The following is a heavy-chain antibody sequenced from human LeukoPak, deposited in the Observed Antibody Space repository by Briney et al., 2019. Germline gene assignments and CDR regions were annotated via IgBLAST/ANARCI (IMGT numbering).Heavy chain of an antibody. CDR1: GGTFSGYA. D-gene: IGHD2-2*01. Sequence: ASVKVSCKASGGTFSGYAISWVRQAPGQGPEWMGWISAYNGNTNYAQKLQGRVTMTTDTSTSTAYMELRSLRSDDTAVYYCARTSPDLDAFDIWGQGTMVTVSS. J-gene: IGHJ3*02. CDR3: ARTSPDLDAFDI. CDR2: ISAYNGNT. V-gene: IGHV1-18*01.